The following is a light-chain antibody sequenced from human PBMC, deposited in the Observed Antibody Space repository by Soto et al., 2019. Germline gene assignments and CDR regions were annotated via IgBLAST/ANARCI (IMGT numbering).Light chain of an antibody. V-gene: IGKV3-20*01. CDR3: QQYNNWPPIT. J-gene: IGKJ5*01. Sequence: EIVLTQSPGTLSLSPGERATLSCRASQSVSSSYLAWYQQKPGQAPRLLIYGASSRATGIPDRFSASGSGTEFTLTISSLQSEDFAVYYCQQYNNWPPITVGQGTRLEIK. CDR2: GAS. CDR1: QSVSSSY.